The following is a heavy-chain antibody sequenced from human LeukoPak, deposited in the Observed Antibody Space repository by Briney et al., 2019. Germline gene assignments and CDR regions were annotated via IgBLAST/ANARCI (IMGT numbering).Heavy chain of an antibody. CDR1: GFTFSSYS. D-gene: IGHD3-22*01. V-gene: IGHV3-21*01. CDR2: FGTRSTSV. Sequence: GGSLRLSCTASGFTFSSYSMNWIRQAPGKGLEWVSSFGTRSTSVYHAGSVKGRFAISRDNAKNSLYLQMNSLRAEDTALYYCAREVSEGFDFWGQGTLVTVSS. J-gene: IGHJ4*02. CDR3: AREVSEGFDF.